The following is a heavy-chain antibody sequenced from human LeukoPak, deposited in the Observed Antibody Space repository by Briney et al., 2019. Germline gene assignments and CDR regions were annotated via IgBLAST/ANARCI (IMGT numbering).Heavy chain of an antibody. CDR1: GFTFNDYA. Sequence: PGGSLRLSCAASGFTFNDYAMHWVRQAPGKGLEWVSLISGDGGNTYYADSVKGRFTISRDNAKNSLYLQMNSLRAEDTAVYYCASRAGYTGSWSAFDYWGQGTLVTVSS. CDR3: ASRAGYTGSWSAFDY. V-gene: IGHV3-43*02. D-gene: IGHD6-13*01. CDR2: ISGDGGNT. J-gene: IGHJ4*02.